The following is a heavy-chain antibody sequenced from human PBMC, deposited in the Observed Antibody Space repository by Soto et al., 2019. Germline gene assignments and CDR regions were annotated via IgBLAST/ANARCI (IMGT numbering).Heavy chain of an antibody. CDR2: IKQDGSEK. CDR3: ARDGYSAGFDI. CDR1: GFTFSSYY. Sequence: EVQLVESEGGLVQPGGSLRLSCAASGFTFSSYYMSWVRKPPGKGLEWVANIKQDGSEKYYVDSVKGRFTISRDNAKNSLYLQMNSLRAEDTAVYYCARDGYSAGFDIWGQGTMVIVSS. V-gene: IGHV3-7*01. D-gene: IGHD5-18*01. J-gene: IGHJ3*02.